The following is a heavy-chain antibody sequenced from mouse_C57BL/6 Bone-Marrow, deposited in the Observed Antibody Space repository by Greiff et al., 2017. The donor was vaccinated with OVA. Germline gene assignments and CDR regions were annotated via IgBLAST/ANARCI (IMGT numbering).Heavy chain of an antibody. V-gene: IGHV2-2*01. D-gene: IGHD1-1*01. CDR1: GFSLTSYG. Sequence: VKLMESGPGLVQPSQSLSITCTVSGFSLTSYGVHWVRQSPGKGLEWLGVIWSGGSTDYNAAFISRLSISKDHSKSQVFFTMNHLRAHYSAIYYCSRNSPHYYGSSYDYWGQGTTLTVSS. CDR2: IWSGGST. J-gene: IGHJ2*01. CDR3: SRNSPHYYGSSYDY.